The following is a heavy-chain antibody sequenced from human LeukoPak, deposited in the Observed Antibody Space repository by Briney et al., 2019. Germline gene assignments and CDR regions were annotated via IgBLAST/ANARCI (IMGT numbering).Heavy chain of an antibody. CDR3: AREVTTATVDY. CDR2: IIPILGIA. Sequence: GASVKVSCKASGGTFSSYAISWVRQAPGQGLEWMGRIIPILGIANYAQKFQGRVTITADKSTSTAYVELSSLRSEDTAVYYCAREVTTATVDYWGQGTLVTVSS. V-gene: IGHV1-69*04. D-gene: IGHD4-11*01. J-gene: IGHJ4*02. CDR1: GGTFSSYA.